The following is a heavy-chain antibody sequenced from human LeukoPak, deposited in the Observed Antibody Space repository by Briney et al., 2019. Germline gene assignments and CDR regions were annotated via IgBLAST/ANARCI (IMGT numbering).Heavy chain of an antibody. CDR3: ARDIKYSSSFDP. J-gene: IGHJ5*02. Sequence: SETLSLTCTVSGGSISSSSYYWGWIRQPPGKGLEWIGSIYYSGSTYYNPSLKSRVTISVDTSKNQFSLKLSSVTAADTAVYYCARDIKYSSSFDPWGQGTLVTVSS. D-gene: IGHD6-6*01. V-gene: IGHV4-39*07. CDR1: GGSISSSSYY. CDR2: IYYSGST.